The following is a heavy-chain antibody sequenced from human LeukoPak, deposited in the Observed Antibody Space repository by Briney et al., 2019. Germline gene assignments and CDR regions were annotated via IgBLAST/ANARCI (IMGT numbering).Heavy chain of an antibody. D-gene: IGHD1-1*01. CDR1: GFTFGDYA. CDR3: TRDRGAYNLYDY. CDR2: IRSKAYGETA. V-gene: IGHV3-49*03. Sequence: GGSRRLSCTASGFTFGDYAMSWIRQAPGKGLEWVGFIRSKAYGETADYAASVKGRFTISRDDSKAIDYLQMNSLKTEDTAVYHCTRDRGAYNLYDYWGQGTLVTVSS. J-gene: IGHJ4*02.